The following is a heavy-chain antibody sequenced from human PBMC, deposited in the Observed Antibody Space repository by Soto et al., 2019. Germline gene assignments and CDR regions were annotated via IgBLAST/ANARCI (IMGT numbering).Heavy chain of an antibody. D-gene: IGHD6-19*01. V-gene: IGHV1-2*04. CDR2: INPNSGGT. CDR1: GYTFTGYY. J-gene: IGHJ6*02. CDR3: ARDVIAVDGNYYGMEV. Sequence: ASVKVSCKASGYTFTGYYMHWVRQAPGQGLEWMGWINPNSGGTNYAQKFQGWVTMTRDTSISTAYMELSRLRSDDTAVYYCARDVIAVDGNYYGMEVWGQGTTVTVSS.